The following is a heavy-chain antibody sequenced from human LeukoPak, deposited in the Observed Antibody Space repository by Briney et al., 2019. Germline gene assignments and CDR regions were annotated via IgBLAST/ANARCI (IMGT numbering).Heavy chain of an antibody. J-gene: IGHJ4*02. CDR1: GFTFSSYG. CDR3: AKDPIAGNYYDSSGSFDY. CDR2: IWYDGSNK. V-gene: IGHV3-30*02. Sequence: GGSLRLSCAASGFTFSSYGMHWVRQAPGKGLEWVAVIWYDGSNKYYADSVKGRFTISRDNSKNTLYLQMNSLRAEDTAVYYCAKDPIAGNYYDSSGSFDYWGQGTLVTVSS. D-gene: IGHD3-22*01.